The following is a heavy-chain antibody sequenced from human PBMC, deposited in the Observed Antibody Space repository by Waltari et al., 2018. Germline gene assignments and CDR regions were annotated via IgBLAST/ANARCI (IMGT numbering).Heavy chain of an antibody. CDR1: GGSISSSRYY. D-gene: IGHD4-17*01. CDR2: IYYSGST. Sequence: QLQLQESGPGLVKPSETLSLTCTVSGGSISSSRYYWGWIRQPPGKGLEWIGSIYYSGSTYYNPSLKSRVTISVDTSKNQFSLKLSSVTAADTAVYYCAIQGDYRDAFDIWGQGTMVTVSS. CDR3: AIQGDYRDAFDI. V-gene: IGHV4-39*07. J-gene: IGHJ3*02.